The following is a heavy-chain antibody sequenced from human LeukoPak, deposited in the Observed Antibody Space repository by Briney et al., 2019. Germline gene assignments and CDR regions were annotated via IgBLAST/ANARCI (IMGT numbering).Heavy chain of an antibody. J-gene: IGHJ4*02. CDR2: INTNTGNP. V-gene: IGHV7-4-1*02. D-gene: IGHD2-21*02. Sequence: ASVKVSCKASGYTFTSYAMNWVRQAPGQGLEWMGWINTNTGNPTYAQGFTGRFVFSLDTSVSTAYLQISSLKAEDTAVYYCARDYNCGGDCYYLDYWGQGTLVTVSS. CDR1: GYTFTSYA. CDR3: ARDYNCGGDCYYLDY.